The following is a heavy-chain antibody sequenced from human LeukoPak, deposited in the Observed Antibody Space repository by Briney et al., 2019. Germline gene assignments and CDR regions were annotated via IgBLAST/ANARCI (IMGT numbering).Heavy chain of an antibody. CDR1: GFTFSSYS. J-gene: IGHJ4*02. V-gene: IGHV3-21*01. Sequence: PGGSLRLSCAASGFTFSSYSMNWVRQAPGKGLEWVSYISSSSSYIYYADSVKGRFTISRDNAKNSLYLQMNSLRAEDTAVYYCARRCSSTSCFDYWGQGTLVTVSS. CDR2: ISSSSSYI. CDR3: ARRCSSTSCFDY. D-gene: IGHD2-2*01.